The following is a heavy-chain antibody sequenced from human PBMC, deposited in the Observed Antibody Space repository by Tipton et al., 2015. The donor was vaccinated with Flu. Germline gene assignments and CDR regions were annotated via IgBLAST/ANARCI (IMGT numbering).Heavy chain of an antibody. Sequence: TLSLTCTVSGGSISGYYWTWIRQPPGKGLEWIGYIYYSGSTNYNTSLKSRVTISVDTSKNQFSLKLSSVTAADTAVYYCARVGVVTPFDYWGQGTLVTVSS. J-gene: IGHJ4*02. D-gene: IGHD4-23*01. CDR2: IYYSGST. CDR1: GGSISGYY. CDR3: ARVGVVTPFDY. V-gene: IGHV4-59*12.